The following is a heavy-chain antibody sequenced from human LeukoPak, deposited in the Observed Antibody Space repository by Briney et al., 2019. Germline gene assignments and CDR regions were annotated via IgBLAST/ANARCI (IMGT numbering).Heavy chain of an antibody. Sequence: GGSLKLSCAASGFTFSGSAMHWVRQASGKGLEWVGRIRSKANSCATSYGASVKGRFTISRDDSKNTAYLQMNSLKTEDTAVYYCTRRYYFDSSGYYQGDYWGQGTLVTVSS. CDR3: TRRYYFDSSGYYQGDY. J-gene: IGHJ4*02. CDR2: IRSKANSCAT. V-gene: IGHV3-73*01. CDR1: GFTFSGSA. D-gene: IGHD3-22*01.